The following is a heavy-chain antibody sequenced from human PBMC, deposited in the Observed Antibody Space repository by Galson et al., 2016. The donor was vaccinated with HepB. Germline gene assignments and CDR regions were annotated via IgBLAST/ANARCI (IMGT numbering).Heavy chain of an antibody. CDR3: ARDWLAYSSGWNGN. CDR1: GFTFSSFS. V-gene: IGHV3-48*02. CDR2: VSSSGETV. Sequence: SLRLSCAASGFTFSSFSMNWVRQAPGKGLEWISYVSSSGETVYYADSVKGRFTIARDNAKNSLYLQMNSVRDDDTAVYYCARDWLAYSSGWNGNWGQGTLVIVSS. J-gene: IGHJ4*02. D-gene: IGHD6-19*01.